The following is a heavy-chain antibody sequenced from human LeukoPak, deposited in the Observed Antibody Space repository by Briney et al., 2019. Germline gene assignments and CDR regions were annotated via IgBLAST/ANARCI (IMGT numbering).Heavy chain of an antibody. V-gene: IGHV3-74*01. D-gene: IGHD6-13*01. Sequence: GGSLRLSCAASGFTFSSYWMNWVRQAPGKGLVWVSRINSDGRNTKYADSVKGRFTISRDNAKNTLYLQMNSLRAEDTAVYYCARDIAAAGTFGLRYAFDIWGQGTMVTVSS. CDR1: GFTFSSYW. CDR3: ARDIAAAGTFGLRYAFDI. CDR2: INSDGRNT. J-gene: IGHJ3*02.